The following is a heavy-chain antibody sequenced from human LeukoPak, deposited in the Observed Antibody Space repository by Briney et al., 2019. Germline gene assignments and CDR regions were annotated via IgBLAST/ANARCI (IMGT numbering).Heavy chain of an antibody. Sequence: SETLSLTCAVYGGSFSGYYWSWIRQPPGKGLEWIGEINHSGSTNYNPSLKSRVTISVDTSKNQSSLKLSSVTAADTAVYYCARGRTVHYYYYYGMDVWGQGTTVTVSS. J-gene: IGHJ6*02. CDR3: ARGRTVHYYYYYGMDV. CDR2: INHSGST. D-gene: IGHD4-17*01. CDR1: GGSFSGYY. V-gene: IGHV4-34*01.